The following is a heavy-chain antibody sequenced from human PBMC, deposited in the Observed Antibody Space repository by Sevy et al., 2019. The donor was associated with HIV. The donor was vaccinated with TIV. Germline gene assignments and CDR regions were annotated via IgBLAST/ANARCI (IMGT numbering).Heavy chain of an antibody. CDR1: GGSITSLY. V-gene: IGHV4-59*08. Sequence: SETLSLTCTVSGGSITSLYWNWIRQPPGKGLEWIXNIYYNGHINYNPSLKSRVTLSLDTSKNQFSLRLSSVTAADTAMYYCAGENAWGRGYSWGQGTLVTVS. CDR3: AGENAWGRGYS. J-gene: IGHJ4*02. D-gene: IGHD1-26*01. CDR2: IYYNGHI.